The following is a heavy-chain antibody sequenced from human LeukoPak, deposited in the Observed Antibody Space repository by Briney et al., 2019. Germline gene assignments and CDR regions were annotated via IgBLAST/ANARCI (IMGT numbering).Heavy chain of an antibody. CDR2: MNPNSGNT. CDR3: ARAGGYCGRISCPYYFDY. D-gene: IGHD2-15*01. J-gene: IGHJ4*02. V-gene: IGHV1-8*02. Sequence: ASVKVSCKASGYTFTGYYMHWVRQATGQGLEWMGWMNPNSGNTGYAQKFQGRVTMTRNTSISTAYMELSSLRSEDTAVYYCARAGGYCGRISCPYYFDYWGQGSLVAVSS. CDR1: GYTFTGYY.